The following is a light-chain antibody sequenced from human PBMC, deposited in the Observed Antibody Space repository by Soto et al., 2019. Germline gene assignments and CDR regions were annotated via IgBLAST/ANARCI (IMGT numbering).Light chain of an antibody. J-gene: IGLJ2*01. V-gene: IGLV1-47*01. CDR3: AAWDDSLSGSL. CDR2: RNN. CDR1: TSNIGSNY. Sequence: QSVLTQPPSASGTPGQRVTISCSGSTSNIGSNYVYWYQQLPGTAPKLLIYRNNQRPSGVPDRFSGSKSGTSASLAISGLRSEDEADYYCAAWDDSLSGSLFGERTKLTVL.